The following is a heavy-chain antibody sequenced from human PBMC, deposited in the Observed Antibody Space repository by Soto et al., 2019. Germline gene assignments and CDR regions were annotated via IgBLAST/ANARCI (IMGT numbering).Heavy chain of an antibody. CDR3: ARGVAPYYFDY. D-gene: IGHD2-15*01. V-gene: IGHV1-3*01. Sequence: GASVKVSCKSSGYTFTSYAMHWVRQAPGQRLEWMGWINAGNGNTKYSQKFQGRVTITRDTSASTAYMELSSLRSEDTAVYYCARGVAPYYFDYWGQGTLVTVSS. CDR2: INAGNGNT. J-gene: IGHJ4*02. CDR1: GYTFTSYA.